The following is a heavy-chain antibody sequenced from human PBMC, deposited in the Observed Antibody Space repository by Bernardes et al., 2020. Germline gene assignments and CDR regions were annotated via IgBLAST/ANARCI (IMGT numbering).Heavy chain of an antibody. CDR1: GYSFSSYW. CDR2: IMVDGSQI. Sequence: ARSLSLSCAVSGYSFSSYWMSCVRQPPGRGLEWVAKIMVDGSQISSEDSVTGRVTISIDNARNLLYLQMNSLRAADTAVYYCARIDVVTGSDYWGQGTLVTVSS. J-gene: IGHJ4*02. V-gene: IGHV3-7*01. CDR3: ARIDVVTGSDY. D-gene: IGHD2-15*01.